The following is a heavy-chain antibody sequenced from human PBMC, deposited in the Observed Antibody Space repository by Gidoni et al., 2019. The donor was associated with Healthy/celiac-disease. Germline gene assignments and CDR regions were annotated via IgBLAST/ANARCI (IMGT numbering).Heavy chain of an antibody. V-gene: IGHV4-31*03. CDR1: GGSISSGGYY. J-gene: IGHJ6*02. CDR2: IYYSGST. CDR3: ARDRPGYDYYYGMDV. Sequence: QVQLQESGPGLVKPSQTLSLTCTVPGGSISSGGYYWSWIRQHPGKGLEWIGYIYYSGSTYYNPSLKSRVTISVDTSKNQFSLKLSSVTAADTAVYYCARDRPGYDYYYGMDVWGQGTTVTVSS.